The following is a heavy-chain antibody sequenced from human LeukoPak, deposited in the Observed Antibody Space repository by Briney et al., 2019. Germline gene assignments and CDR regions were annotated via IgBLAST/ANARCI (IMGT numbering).Heavy chain of an antibody. V-gene: IGHV3-7*01. CDR3: AREEYSSGWYGPDY. CDR2: IKQDGSEK. J-gene: IGHJ4*02. D-gene: IGHD6-19*01. Sequence: SGGSLRLSCAASGFTFSSYWMSWVRQAPGKELEWVANIKQDGSEKYYVDSVKGRFTISRDNAKNSLYLQMNSLRAEDTAVYYCAREEYSSGWYGPDYWAREPWSPSPQ. CDR1: GFTFSSYW.